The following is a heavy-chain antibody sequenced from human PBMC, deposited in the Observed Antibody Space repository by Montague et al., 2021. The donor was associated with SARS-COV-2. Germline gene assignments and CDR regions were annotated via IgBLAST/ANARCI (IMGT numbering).Heavy chain of an antibody. V-gene: IGHV4-34*01. J-gene: IGHJ4*02. Sequence: SETLSLTCAVYGGSFSGYYWSWIRQPPGKGLEWIGEINHSGSTNYNPSLKSRVTISIDTSKYQFSLKLSSVTAADTAVYYCARDDYRWDFDFWGQGTLVTVSS. CDR3: ARDDYRWDFDF. CDR1: GGSFSGYY. CDR2: INHSGST. D-gene: IGHD4/OR15-4a*01.